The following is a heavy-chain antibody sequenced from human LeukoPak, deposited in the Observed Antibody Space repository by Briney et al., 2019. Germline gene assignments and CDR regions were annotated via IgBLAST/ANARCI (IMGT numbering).Heavy chain of an antibody. CDR2: VHYTGKT. CDR3: ARESNYYGSGTGWFDP. CDR1: GGSITSTNYY. V-gene: IGHV4-39*07. J-gene: IGHJ5*02. Sequence: SETLSLTCTVSGGSITSTNYYWGWIRQPPGKGLEWIGSVHYTGKTDDNPSLKSRVTLSVDTSKNQLSLKLSSVTAADTAVYYCARESNYYGSGTGWFDPWGQGTLVTVSS. D-gene: IGHD3-10*01.